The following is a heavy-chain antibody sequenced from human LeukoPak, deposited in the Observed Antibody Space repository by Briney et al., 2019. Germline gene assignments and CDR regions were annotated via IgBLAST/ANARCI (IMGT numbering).Heavy chain of an antibody. CDR1: GYSFTSYW. D-gene: IGHD3-16*01. CDR2: IYPGDSDT. Sequence: GESLKISCKGSGYSFTSYWIGWVRQMPRKGLEWMGIIYPGDSDTRYSPSFQGQVTISADKSISTASLQWSSLKASDTAMYYCARLSAVPRGEFDYWGQGTLVTVSS. V-gene: IGHV5-51*01. CDR3: ARLSAVPRGEFDY. J-gene: IGHJ4*02.